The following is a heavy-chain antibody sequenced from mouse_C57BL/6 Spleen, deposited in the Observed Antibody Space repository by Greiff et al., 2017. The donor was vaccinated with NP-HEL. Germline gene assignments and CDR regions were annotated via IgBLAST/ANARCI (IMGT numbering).Heavy chain of an antibody. D-gene: IGHD1-1*01. J-gene: IGHJ4*01. Sequence: QVQLQQSGAELVRPGTSVKVSCKASGYAFTNYLIEWVKQRPGQGLEWIGVINPGSGGTNYNEKFKGKATLTADKSSSTAYMQLSSLTSEDSAVYFCARGGITTVVAPYYAMDYWGQGTSVTVSS. CDR2: INPGSGGT. CDR1: GYAFTNYL. V-gene: IGHV1-54*01. CDR3: ARGGITTVVAPYYAMDY.